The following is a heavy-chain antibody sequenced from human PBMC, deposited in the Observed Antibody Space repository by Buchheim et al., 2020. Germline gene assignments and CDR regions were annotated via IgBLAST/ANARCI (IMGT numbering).Heavy chain of an antibody. Sequence: EVQLVQSGAEVKKPGESLKISCQTSGYMFTSHWVAWVRQMPGKGLEWIGIIYPGDSDTRDGPSFQGQVTISADKSNNTAYLQWESLKASDTAIYYCAREDQSHSGHGPLDSWGQGTL. CDR2: IYPGDSDT. CDR1: GYMFTSHW. J-gene: IGHJ4*02. CDR3: AREDQSHSGHGPLDS. D-gene: IGHD2-15*01. V-gene: IGHV5-51*03.